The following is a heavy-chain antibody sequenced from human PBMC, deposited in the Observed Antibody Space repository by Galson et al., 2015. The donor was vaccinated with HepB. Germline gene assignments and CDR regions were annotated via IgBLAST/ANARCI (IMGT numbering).Heavy chain of an antibody. CDR1: GFTFITYW. CDR3: ARGGYCTNGVFRSWCADDY. V-gene: IGHV3-74*01. D-gene: IGHD2-8*01. Sequence: SLRLSCAASGFTFITYWMHWVRQAPGKGLVWVSRINSDGSSTSYADSVKGRFTISRDNAKNTLYLQMNSLRAEDTAVYYCARGGYCTNGVFRSWCADDYWGQGTLVTVSS. CDR2: INSDGSST. J-gene: IGHJ4*02.